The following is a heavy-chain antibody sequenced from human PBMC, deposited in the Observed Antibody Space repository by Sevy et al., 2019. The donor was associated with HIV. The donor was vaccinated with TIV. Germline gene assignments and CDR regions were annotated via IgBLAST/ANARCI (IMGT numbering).Heavy chain of an antibody. CDR2: IYYSGST. CDR1: GGSMNSYF. CDR3: ARGMTCGSTSDY. V-gene: IGHV4-59*01. J-gene: IGHJ4*02. Sequence: SETLSLTCTVSGGSMNSYFWSWIRQPPGKGLEWIGYIYYSGSTYYNPSLKSRVTISIDTSKNKVSLQLSSVTAADTAVYYCARGMTCGSTSDYWGQGTLVTVSS.